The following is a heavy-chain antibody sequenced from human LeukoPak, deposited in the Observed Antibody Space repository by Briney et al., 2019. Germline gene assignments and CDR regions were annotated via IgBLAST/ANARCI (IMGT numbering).Heavy chain of an antibody. CDR1: GFTFSSYS. Sequence: GGSLRLSCAASGFTFSSYSMNWVRQAPGKGLEWVSSISSSSSYIYYADSVKGRFTISRDNAKNTLYLQMNSLRAEDTAVYYCAKEGEQTTVTTSDFDYWGQGTLVTVSS. V-gene: IGHV3-21*04. CDR3: AKEGEQTTVTTSDFDY. D-gene: IGHD4-11*01. J-gene: IGHJ4*02. CDR2: ISSSSSYI.